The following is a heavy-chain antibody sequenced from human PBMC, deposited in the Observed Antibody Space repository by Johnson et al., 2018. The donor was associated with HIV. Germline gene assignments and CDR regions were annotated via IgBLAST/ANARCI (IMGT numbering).Heavy chain of an antibody. Sequence: VQLVESGGGLVQPGRSLRLFCTASGFNFGDYVLSWFRQAPGKGLEWVANIKQDGSEKYYVDSVKGRFTISRDNAKNSLYLQMNSLRAEDTAVYYCAGVSPGNNAFDIWGQGTMVTVSS. CDR3: AGVSPGNNAFDI. CDR1: GFNFGDYV. CDR2: IKQDGSEK. J-gene: IGHJ3*02. V-gene: IGHV3-7*05.